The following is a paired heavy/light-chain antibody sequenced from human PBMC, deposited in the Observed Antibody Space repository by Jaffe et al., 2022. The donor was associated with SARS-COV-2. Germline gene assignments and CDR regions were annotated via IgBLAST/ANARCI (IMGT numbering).Light chain of an antibody. CDR3: QQYNSYPYI. CDR1: QSINSW. J-gene: IGKJ2*01. Sequence: DIQMTQSPSTLSASVGDRVTITCRASQSINSWLAWSQQKPGKAPKLLIYKASTLESGVPSRFSGSGSGTEFTLTISSLQPDDFATYYCQQYNSYPYIFGQGTKLESK. V-gene: IGKV1-5*03. CDR2: KAS.
Heavy chain of an antibody. V-gene: IGHV3-23*01. J-gene: IGHJ1*01. CDR3: AKGSYHDSYEAVH. D-gene: IGHD3-22*01. CDR2: IRGSGKDT. CDR1: GFTFSDYA. Sequence: EVQLLESGGGLVQPGGSLRLSCEASGFTFSDYAMTWVRQAPGKGLEWVSAIRGSGKDTFYADSVKGRFTISRDNSKNTLYLQMKSLRAEDTALYYCAKGSYHDSYEAVHWGRGTLVTVSS.